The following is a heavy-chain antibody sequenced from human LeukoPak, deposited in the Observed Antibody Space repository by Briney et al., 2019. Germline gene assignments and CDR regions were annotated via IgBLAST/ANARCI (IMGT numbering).Heavy chain of an antibody. V-gene: IGHV3-30-3*01. D-gene: IGHD6-6*01. CDR3: ARDGGEQLVGPFDY. Sequence: GRSLRLSCAASGFTFSSYAMHWVRQAPGKGLEWVAVISYDGSNKYYADSVKDRFTISRDNSKNTLYLQMNSLRAEDTAVYYCARDGGEQLVGPFDYWGQGTLVTVSS. CDR2: ISYDGSNK. CDR1: GFTFSSYA. J-gene: IGHJ4*02.